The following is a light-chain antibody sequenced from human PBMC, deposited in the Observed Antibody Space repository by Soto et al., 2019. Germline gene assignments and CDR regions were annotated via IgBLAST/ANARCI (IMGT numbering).Light chain of an antibody. Sequence: EIVLTQSPGTLSLSPGESATLSCRASQSVSSSYLAWYQQKPGQAPRLLIYGASSRATGIPDRFSGSGSGTDFTLTISRLEPEDFAVYDCQQYGSSPTWTFGQGTKVEIK. V-gene: IGKV3-20*01. CDR1: QSVSSSY. J-gene: IGKJ1*01. CDR2: GAS. CDR3: QQYGSSPTWT.